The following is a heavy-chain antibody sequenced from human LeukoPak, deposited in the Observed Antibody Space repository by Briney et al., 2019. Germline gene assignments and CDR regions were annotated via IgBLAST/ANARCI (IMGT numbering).Heavy chain of an antibody. CDR3: ARRLPGGRNYYFDY. CDR2: FDPEDGET. D-gene: IGHD3-16*01. CDR1: GYTLTELS. V-gene: IGHV1-24*01. J-gene: IGHJ4*02. Sequence: ASVNVSCKVSGYTLTELSMHWVRQAPGKGLEWMGGFDPEDGETIYAQKFQGRVTMTEDTSTDTAYMELSSLRSEDTAVYYCARRLPGGRNYYFDYWGQGTLVTVSS.